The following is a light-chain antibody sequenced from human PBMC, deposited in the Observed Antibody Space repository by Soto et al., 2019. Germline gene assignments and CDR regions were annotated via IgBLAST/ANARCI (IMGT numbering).Light chain of an antibody. Sequence: DLQMTQSPSSLSASVGDRVTITCRASQGISNYLAWYQQKPGKVPKLLIYAASTLQSGVPSRFSGSGSGTDFTLTINSLQPEDVATYYCQKYNSVPYTFGQGTKLEIK. J-gene: IGKJ2*01. V-gene: IGKV1-27*01. CDR3: QKYNSVPYT. CDR2: AAS. CDR1: QGISNY.